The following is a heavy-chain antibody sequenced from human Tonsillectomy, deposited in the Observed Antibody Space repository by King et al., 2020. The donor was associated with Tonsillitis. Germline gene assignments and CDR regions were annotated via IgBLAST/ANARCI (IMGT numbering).Heavy chain of an antibody. D-gene: IGHD1-26*01. V-gene: IGHV3-30*04. CDR3: ARGGVCGRWEGAGIDV. Sequence: VQLVESGGGVVQPGRSLRLSCAASGFTFSNYAMHWVRQAPGKGLEWVAVISYDGSNKYYADSVKGRFTISRDNSKNTLYLQMNSLRAEDTAVYYCARGGVCGRWEGAGIDVWGQGTTVTVSS. CDR2: ISYDGSNK. J-gene: IGHJ6*02. CDR1: GFTFSNYA.